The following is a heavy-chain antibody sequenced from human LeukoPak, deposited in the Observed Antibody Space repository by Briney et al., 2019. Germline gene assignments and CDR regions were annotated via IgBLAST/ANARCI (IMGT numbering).Heavy chain of an antibody. CDR2: IKEDGSAK. J-gene: IGHJ4*02. Sequence: GGSLRLSCAASGFTFSTYWMSWVRQAPGKGLEWVANIKEDGSAKYYVDSVKGRFTISRDNAKNSLYLQMNSLRAEDTAVYYCARDRGVGAPYYFDYWGQGTLVTVSS. CDR3: ARDRGVGAPYYFDY. D-gene: IGHD1-26*01. CDR1: GFTFSTYW. V-gene: IGHV3-7*01.